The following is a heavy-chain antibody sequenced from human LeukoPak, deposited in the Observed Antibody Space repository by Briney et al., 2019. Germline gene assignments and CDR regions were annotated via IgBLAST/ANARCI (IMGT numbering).Heavy chain of an antibody. CDR3: AKDYYDSSEYYYGMDV. Sequence: GGSLRLSCAASGFTFSSYGMHWVRQAPGKGLEWVAVISYDGSNKYYADSVKGRFTISRDNSKNTLYLQMNSLRGEDSAVYSCAKDYYDSSEYYYGMDVWGQGTTVTVSS. CDR1: GFTFSSYG. J-gene: IGHJ6*02. CDR2: ISYDGSNK. D-gene: IGHD3-22*01. V-gene: IGHV3-30*18.